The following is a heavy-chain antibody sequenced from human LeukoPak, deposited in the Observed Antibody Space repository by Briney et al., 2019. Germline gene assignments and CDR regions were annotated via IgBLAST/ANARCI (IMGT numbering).Heavy chain of an antibody. D-gene: IGHD3-10*01. CDR2: ISGSGGST. V-gene: IGHV3-23*01. J-gene: IGHJ6*02. Sequence: GGSLRLSCAASGFTFSSYAMSWVRQAPGKGLEWVSAISGSGGSTYYADSVKGRFTISRDNSKNTLYLQMNSLRAEDTAVYYCANPLSSGSSIYYYYGMDVWGQGTRSPSP. CDR1: GFTFSSYA. CDR3: ANPLSSGSSIYYYYGMDV.